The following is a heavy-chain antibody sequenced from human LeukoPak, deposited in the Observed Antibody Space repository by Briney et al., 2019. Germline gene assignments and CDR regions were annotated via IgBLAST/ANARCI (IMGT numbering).Heavy chain of an antibody. J-gene: IGHJ4*02. CDR3: ARGVRDFDY. D-gene: IGHD3-3*01. CDR2: ISSSYI. V-gene: IGHV3-21*01. CDR1: GFTFSSYS. Sequence: GGSLRLSCAASGFTFSSYSMNWVRQAPGKGLEWVSSISSSYIYYADSVKGRFTISRDNAKNSLYLQMNSLRAEDTAVYYCARGVRDFDYWGQGTLVTVSS.